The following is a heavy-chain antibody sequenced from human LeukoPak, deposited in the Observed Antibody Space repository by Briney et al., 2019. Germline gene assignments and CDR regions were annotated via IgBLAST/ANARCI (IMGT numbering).Heavy chain of an antibody. J-gene: IGHJ4*02. CDR1: GFAVSRKY. D-gene: IGHD3-22*01. CDR2: IYSGAAT. CDR3: ATHDTSGYYKFDS. Sequence: GGSLRLSCAASGFAVSRKYMSWVRKAPGKGLEWVSVIYSGAATYYADSVKGRFTISRDNSKNTLYLQMNSLRVEDTAIYYCATHDTSGYYKFDSWGQGTLVTVSS. V-gene: IGHV3-53*01.